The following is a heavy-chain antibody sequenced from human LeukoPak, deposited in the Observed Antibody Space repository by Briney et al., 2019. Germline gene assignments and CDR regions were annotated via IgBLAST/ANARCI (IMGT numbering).Heavy chain of an antibody. CDR2: IYYSGST. V-gene: IGHV4-59*01. Sequence: SETLSLTCPVSGGSISSYYCSWIRQLPGKGLEWIGYIYYSGSTNYNPSLKSRVTISVDTSKNQFSLRLSSVTAADTAVYYCARGWGYFDYWGQGTLVTVSS. J-gene: IGHJ4*02. CDR1: GGSISSYY. CDR3: ARGWGYFDY. D-gene: IGHD7-27*01.